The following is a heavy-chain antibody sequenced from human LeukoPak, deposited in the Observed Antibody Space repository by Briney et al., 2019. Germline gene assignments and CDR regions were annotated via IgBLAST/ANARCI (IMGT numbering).Heavy chain of an antibody. CDR2: IYPGDSDT. Sequence: GESLRISCKGFGFRFTNYWIGWVRQMPGKGLEWMGIIYPGDSDTRYSPSFQGQVTISADKSINTAYLQWSSLKASDTAMYYCVLAGSGSYYFDYWGQGILVTVSS. D-gene: IGHD3-10*01. CDR3: VLAGSGSYYFDY. CDR1: GFRFTNYW. V-gene: IGHV5-51*01. J-gene: IGHJ4*02.